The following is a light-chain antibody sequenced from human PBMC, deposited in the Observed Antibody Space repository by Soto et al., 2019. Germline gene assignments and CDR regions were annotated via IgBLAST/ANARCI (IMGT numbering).Light chain of an antibody. CDR2: EVS. CDR3: SSSAGSSNWV. CDR1: SRDVGGYDY. Sequence: QSALTQPPSASGSPGQSVTISCTGTSRDVGGYDYVSWYQQEPGKAPKVMIYEVSQRPSGVPDRYSGSKSGNTAFLTVSGLQADDEAVYYCSSSAGSSNWVFGGGTMVAVL. V-gene: IGLV2-8*01. J-gene: IGLJ3*02.